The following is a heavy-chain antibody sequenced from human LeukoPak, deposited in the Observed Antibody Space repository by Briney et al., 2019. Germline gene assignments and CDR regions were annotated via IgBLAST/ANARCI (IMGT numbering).Heavy chain of an antibody. J-gene: IGHJ4*02. Sequence: SETLSLTCTVSGYSISSGYYWGWIRQPPGKGLEWIGSIYHSGSTYYNPSLKSRVTISVDTSKNQFSLKLSSVTAADTAVYYCARGGRGVRGVWYYFDYWGQGTLVTVSS. CDR2: IYHSGST. V-gene: IGHV4-38-2*02. CDR1: GYSISSGYY. D-gene: IGHD3-10*01. CDR3: ARGGRGVRGVWYYFDY.